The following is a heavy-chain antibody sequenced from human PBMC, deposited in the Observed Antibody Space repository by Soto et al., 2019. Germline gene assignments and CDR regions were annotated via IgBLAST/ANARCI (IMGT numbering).Heavy chain of an antibody. CDR1: GFTVTINY. Sequence: EVQVVESGGGLIQPGGSLRLSCAVSGFTVTINYMSWVRQAPGKGLEWVSVIYSGGTIYYADSVNGRFTISRDTSKNKLYLEMNSLRGEDTAVYYCHGYGYWGQGTLVTVSS. D-gene: IGHD5-12*01. V-gene: IGHV3-53*01. J-gene: IGHJ4*02. CDR3: HGYGY. CDR2: IYSGGTI.